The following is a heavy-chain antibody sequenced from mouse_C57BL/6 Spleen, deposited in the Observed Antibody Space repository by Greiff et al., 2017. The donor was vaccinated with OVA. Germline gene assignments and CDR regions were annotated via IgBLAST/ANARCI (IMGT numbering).Heavy chain of an antibody. Sequence: VQLQQSGAELVRPGASVTLSCKASGYTFTDYEMHWVKQTPVHGLEWIGAIDPETGGTAYNQKFKGKAILTADKSSSTAYMELRSLTSEVSAVYYCTYDYDRYFGVWGTGTTVTVSS. CDR1: GYTFTDYE. V-gene: IGHV1-15*01. D-gene: IGHD2-4*01. CDR3: TYDYDRYFGV. CDR2: IDPETGGT. J-gene: IGHJ1*03.